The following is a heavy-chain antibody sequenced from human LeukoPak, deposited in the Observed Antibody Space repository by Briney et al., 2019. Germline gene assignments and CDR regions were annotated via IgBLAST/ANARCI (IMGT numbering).Heavy chain of an antibody. J-gene: IGHJ1*01. CDR2: ISGSGGST. D-gene: IGHD6-19*01. CDR1: GFTFSSYA. CDR3: AADSSGWLNKYFQH. Sequence: PGGSLRLSCAASGFTFSSYAMSWVRQAPGKGLEWVSAISGSGGSTYYADSVKGRFTISRDNSKNTLYLQMNSLRAEDTAVYYCAADSSGWLNKYFQHWGQGTLVAVSS. V-gene: IGHV3-23*01.